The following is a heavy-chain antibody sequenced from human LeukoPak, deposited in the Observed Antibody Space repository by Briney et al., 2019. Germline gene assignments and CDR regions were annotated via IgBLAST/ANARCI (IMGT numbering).Heavy chain of an antibody. V-gene: IGHV1-69*05. D-gene: IGHD3-3*01. CDR3: ARANSVDLRFGD. CDR1: GGTFSSYA. CDR2: IIPIFGTA. J-gene: IGHJ4*02. Sequence: GASVKVSCKASGGTFSSYAISWVRQAPGQGLEWMGGIIPIFGTANYAQKFQGRVTITTDESTSTAYMGLSSLRSEDTAVYYCARANSVDLRFGDWGQGTLVTVSS.